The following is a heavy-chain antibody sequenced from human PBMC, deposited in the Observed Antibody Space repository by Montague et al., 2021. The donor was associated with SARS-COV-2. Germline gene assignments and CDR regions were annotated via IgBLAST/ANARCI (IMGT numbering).Heavy chain of an antibody. CDR3: ARHLAISVPAAVSDY. D-gene: IGHD2-2*01. V-gene: IGHV4-39*01. Sequence: SETLSLTCTVPGDSISSGYFYWGWTRQHPGKGLEWVGTIHYSGITYYNPSLKSRVTISVDTSRNQFSLKLSSVTAADTAIYYCARHLAISVPAAVSDYWGHGTLVTVSS. CDR1: GDSISSGYFY. CDR2: IHYSGIT. J-gene: IGHJ4*01.